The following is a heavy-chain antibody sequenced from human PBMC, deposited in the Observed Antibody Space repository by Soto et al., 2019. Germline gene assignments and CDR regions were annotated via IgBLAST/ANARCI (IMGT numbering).Heavy chain of an antibody. Sequence: ASVKVSCKVSGYTLTKLSMHWVRQAPGKGLEWMGGFDPEDGETIYAQKFQGRVTMTEDTSTDTAYMELSSLRSEDTAVYYCATELYYYDSSGPLRAFDIWGQGTMVTVSS. CDR3: ATELYYYDSSGPLRAFDI. CDR2: FDPEDGET. D-gene: IGHD3-22*01. V-gene: IGHV1-24*01. J-gene: IGHJ3*02. CDR1: GYTLTKLS.